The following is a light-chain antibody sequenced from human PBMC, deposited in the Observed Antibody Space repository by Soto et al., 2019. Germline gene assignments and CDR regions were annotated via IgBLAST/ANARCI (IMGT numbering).Light chain of an antibody. CDR2: EGS. Sequence: QSALTQPASVSGSPGQSITISCTGTSSDVGRYNLVSWYQQHPGKAPKLLIYEGSKGPSGVSNRFSGSKSGNTASLTISELQVEDEADYYCCSYARSSTLVFGGGTKLTV. CDR3: CSYARSSTLV. V-gene: IGLV2-23*01. CDR1: SSDVGRYNL. J-gene: IGLJ2*01.